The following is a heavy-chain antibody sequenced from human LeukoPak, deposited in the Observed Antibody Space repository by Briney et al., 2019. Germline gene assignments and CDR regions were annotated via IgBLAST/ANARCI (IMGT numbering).Heavy chain of an antibody. V-gene: IGHV4-38-2*02. Sequence: PSETLSLTCTVSGYSISSGYYWGWIRQPPGKGLEWIGRIYHSGSTYYNPSLKTRVSISLDTSKTHSSLRLRSMAAADTAVYYCARRRKSTDNWGQGSLVTVSS. CDR1: GYSISSGYY. D-gene: IGHD1-14*01. J-gene: IGHJ4*02. CDR2: IYHSGST. CDR3: ARRRKSTDN.